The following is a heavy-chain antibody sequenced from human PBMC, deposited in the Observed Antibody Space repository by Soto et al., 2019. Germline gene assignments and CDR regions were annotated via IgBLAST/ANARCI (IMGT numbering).Heavy chain of an antibody. CDR3: ARETVSSGSWDY. D-gene: IGHD6-19*01. CDR2: ISSSSSYI. CDR1: GFTFSSYS. Sequence: EVQLVESGGGLVKPGGSLRLSCAASGFTFSSYSMNWVRQAPGKGLEWVSSISSSSSYIYYADSVKGRFTISRDNAKNSLYLQMNSLGAEDTAVYYCARETVSSGSWDYWGQGTLVTVSS. V-gene: IGHV3-21*01. J-gene: IGHJ4*02.